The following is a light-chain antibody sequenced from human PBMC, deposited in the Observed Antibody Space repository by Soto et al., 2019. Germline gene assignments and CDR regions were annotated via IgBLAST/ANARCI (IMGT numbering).Light chain of an antibody. CDR1: SSDVGGYNY. CDR3: SSYTSSRTLGNV. CDR2: DVS. Sequence: QSALTHPASVSGSTVQSSTISCTGTSSDVGGYNYVSWYQQHPGKATKLMIYDVSNRPSWVSNRFSGSKSGNTASLTISGLQAEDEADYYCSSYTSSRTLGNVYGTGTKVTVL. V-gene: IGLV2-14*01. J-gene: IGLJ1*01.